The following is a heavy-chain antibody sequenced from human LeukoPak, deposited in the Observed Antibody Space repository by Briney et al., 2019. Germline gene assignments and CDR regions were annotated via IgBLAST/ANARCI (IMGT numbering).Heavy chain of an antibody. V-gene: IGHV3-74*01. D-gene: IGHD3-3*01. Sequence: GGSLRLSCAASGFTFSSYWMHWVRQAPGKGLVWVSRINTDGSSTSYADSVKGRFTISRDNAKNSLYLQMNSLRAEDTAVYYCARNYYDFWSGYYEGAFDIWGQGTMVTVSS. CDR1: GFTFSSYW. J-gene: IGHJ3*02. CDR2: INTDGSST. CDR3: ARNYYDFWSGYYEGAFDI.